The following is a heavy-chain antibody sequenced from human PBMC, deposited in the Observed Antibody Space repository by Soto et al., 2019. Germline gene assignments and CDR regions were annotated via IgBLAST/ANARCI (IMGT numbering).Heavy chain of an antibody. J-gene: IGHJ4*02. V-gene: IGHV3-74*01. CDR2: IYFDGITT. CDR1: GFTFNTHW. Sequence: VGSLRLSCTASGFTFNTHWMHWVRQAPGKGLVWVSRIYFDGITTNYADSVKGRLTVSRDNAKNTVYLHVNTLRDEDTAVYYCARGGAMGVDYWGQGTLVTVSS. D-gene: IGHD1-26*01. CDR3: ARGGAMGVDY.